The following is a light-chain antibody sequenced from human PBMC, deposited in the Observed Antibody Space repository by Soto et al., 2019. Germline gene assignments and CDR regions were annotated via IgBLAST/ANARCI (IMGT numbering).Light chain of an antibody. CDR3: SSYTSSSTLGV. V-gene: IGLV2-14*01. CDR1: SSDVGGYNY. CDR2: DVS. J-gene: IGLJ1*01. Sequence: QSVLTQPASVSGSPGQSITISCTGTSSDVGGYNYVSWYQQHPGKAPKLMIYDVSNRPSGVSNLFSGSKSGNTASLTISGLQAEDEADYYCSSYTSSSTLGVFGTGTKLTVL.